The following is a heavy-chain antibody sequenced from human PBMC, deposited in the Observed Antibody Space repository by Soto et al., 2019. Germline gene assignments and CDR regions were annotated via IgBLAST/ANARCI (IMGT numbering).Heavy chain of an antibody. CDR1: GFTFSDFA. CDR2: IGGANDDT. Sequence: EVQLLQSGGGLTQSGGSLRLSCAASGFTFSDFAMSWVRQAPGKGPEWVSGIGGANDDTHYADSVKGRFTISRDNSKTILFLQMSSLRAEDTAVYYCAKDRVPYNAVWDPFGFWGQGTMFTVSS. V-gene: IGHV3-23*01. D-gene: IGHD1-1*01. CDR3: AKDRVPYNAVWDPFGF. J-gene: IGHJ3*01.